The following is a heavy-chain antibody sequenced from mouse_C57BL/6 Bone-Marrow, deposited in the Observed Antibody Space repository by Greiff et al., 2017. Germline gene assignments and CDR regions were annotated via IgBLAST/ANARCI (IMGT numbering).Heavy chain of an antibody. V-gene: IGHV5-6*02. Sequence: DVKLQESGGDLVKPGGSLKLSCAASGFTFSSYGMSWVRQTPDKRLEWVATISSGGSYTYYPDSVKGRFTISRDNAKNTLYLQMSSLKSEDTAMYYCARLGFAYWGQGTLVTVSA. J-gene: IGHJ3*01. CDR2: ISSGGSYT. CDR3: ARLGFAY. CDR1: GFTFSSYG.